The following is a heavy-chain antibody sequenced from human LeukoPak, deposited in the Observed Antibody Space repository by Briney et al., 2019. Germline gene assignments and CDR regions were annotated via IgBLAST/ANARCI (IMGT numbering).Heavy chain of an antibody. CDR3: AKDNVVLRFGEPESSWFDP. Sequence: PGGSLRLSCAASGFTFSSYGMHWVRQAPGKGLEWVAVISYDGSNKYYADSVKGRFTISRDTSKNTLYLQMNSLRAEDTAVYYRAKDNVVLRFGEPESSWFDPWGQGTLVTVSS. V-gene: IGHV3-30*18. CDR2: ISYDGSNK. D-gene: IGHD3-10*01. J-gene: IGHJ5*02. CDR1: GFTFSSYG.